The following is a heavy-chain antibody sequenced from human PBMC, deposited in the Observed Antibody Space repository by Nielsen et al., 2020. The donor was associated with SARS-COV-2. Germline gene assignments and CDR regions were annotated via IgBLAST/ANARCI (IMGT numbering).Heavy chain of an antibody. CDR1: GFTFDDYA. CDR2: ISWNSGSI. CDR3: ARQEAWGLVLYYYYGMDV. D-gene: IGHD6-19*01. Sequence: SLKISCAASGFTFDDYAMHWVRQAPGKGLEWVSGISWNSGSIGYADSVKGRFTISRDNSKNTLYLQMNSLRAEDTAVYYCARQEAWGLVLYYYYGMDVWGQGTTVTVSS. V-gene: IGHV3-9*01. J-gene: IGHJ6*02.